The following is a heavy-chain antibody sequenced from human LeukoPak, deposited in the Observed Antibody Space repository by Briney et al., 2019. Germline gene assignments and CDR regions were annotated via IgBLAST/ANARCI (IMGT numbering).Heavy chain of an antibody. CDR3: ARGSRMSGFRGVTFYY. D-gene: IGHD3-10*01. CDR1: GYTFTSYD. J-gene: IGHJ4*02. V-gene: IGHV1-8*01. Sequence: GASVKVSCKASGYTFTSYDINWVRQAPGQGLEWMGWMNPNSGNTGYAQKFQGRVTMTRTTSITTAYMELSSLRSEDTAVYYCARGSRMSGFRGVTFYYWGQGSLVTVSS. CDR2: MNPNSGNT.